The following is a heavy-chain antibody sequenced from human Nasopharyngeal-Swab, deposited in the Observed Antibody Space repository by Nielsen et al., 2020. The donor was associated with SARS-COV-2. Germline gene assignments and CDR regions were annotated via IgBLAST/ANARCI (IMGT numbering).Heavy chain of an antibody. CDR1: GYTFTGYY. CDR2: INPNSGGT. J-gene: IGHJ3*02. V-gene: IGHV1-2*06. Sequence: ASVKVSCKASGYTFTGYYMHWVRQAPGQGLEWMGRINPNSGGTNYAQKFQDRVTMTRDTSISTAYMELSRLRSDDTAVYYCARSEGYSYGSDAFDIWGQGTMVTVSS. D-gene: IGHD5-18*01. CDR3: ARSEGYSYGSDAFDI.